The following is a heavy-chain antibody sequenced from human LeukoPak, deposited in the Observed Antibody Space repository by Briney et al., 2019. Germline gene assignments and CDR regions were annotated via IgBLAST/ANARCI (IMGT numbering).Heavy chain of an antibody. CDR2: INHSGST. J-gene: IGHJ5*02. D-gene: IGHD2-2*02. CDR1: GGSFSGYY. Sequence: SETLSLTCAVYGGSFSGYYWSWIRQPPGKVLEWICEINHSGSTNYNPSLKSRVTISVDTAKNQFSLKLSSVPAADTAVYYCARGRDWRGIVVVPAAIGRWFDPWGQGTLVTVSS. CDR3: ARGRDWRGIVVVPAAIGRWFDP. V-gene: IGHV4-34*01.